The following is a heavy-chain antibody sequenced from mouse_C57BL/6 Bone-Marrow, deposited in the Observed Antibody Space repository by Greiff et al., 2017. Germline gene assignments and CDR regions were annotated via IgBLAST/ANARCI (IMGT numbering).Heavy chain of an antibody. Sequence: VHVKQSGAELVRPGASVKLSCTASGFNIKDDYMHWVKQRPEQGLEWIGWIDPENGDTEYASKFQGKATITADTSSNTAYLQLSSLTSEDTAVYYCTTSLFAYWGQGTLVTVSA. CDR1: GFNIKDDY. CDR3: TTSLFAY. V-gene: IGHV14-4*01. CDR2: IDPENGDT. J-gene: IGHJ3*01.